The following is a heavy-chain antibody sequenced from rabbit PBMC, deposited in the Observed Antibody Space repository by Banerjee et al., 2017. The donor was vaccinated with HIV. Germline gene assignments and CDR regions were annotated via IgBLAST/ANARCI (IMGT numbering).Heavy chain of an antibody. V-gene: IGHV1S45*01. Sequence: KEKESGGERVKPEGYRKITGTASGLSRRSSEKKGRVRQAPGKGLEWIACIYAGSSGTTYYASWAKGRFTISKTSSTTVTLQMTSLTAADTATYFCARSRYGDGSTWDVWGQGTLVTVS. CDR2: IYAGSSGTT. D-gene: IGHD2-1*01. CDR3: ARSRYGDGSTWDV. CDR1: GLSRRSSEK. J-gene: IGHJ6*01.